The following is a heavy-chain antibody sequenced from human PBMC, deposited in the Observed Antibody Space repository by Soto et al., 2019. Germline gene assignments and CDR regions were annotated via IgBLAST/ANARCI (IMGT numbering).Heavy chain of an antibody. CDR1: GGTFSSYA. V-gene: IGHV1-69*13. CDR2: IIPIFGTA. J-gene: IGHJ6*02. Sequence: ASVKVSCKASGGTFSSYAISWVRQAPGQGLEWMGGIIPIFGTANYAQKFQGRVTITADESTSTAYMELSSLRSEDTAVYYCARDLQGAGSPEQGYYYGMDVWGQGTTVNVSS. CDR3: ARDLQGAGSPEQGYYYGMDV. D-gene: IGHD3-10*01.